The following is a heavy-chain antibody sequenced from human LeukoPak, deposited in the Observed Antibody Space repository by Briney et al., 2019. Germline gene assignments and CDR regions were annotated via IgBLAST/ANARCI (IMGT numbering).Heavy chain of an antibody. CDR1: GFTVSNNY. D-gene: IGHD4/OR15-4a*01. J-gene: IGHJ4*02. CDR3: ARDALTHCDY. V-gene: IGHV3-53*01. Sequence: GGSLRLSCAASGFTVSNNYMSWVRQAPGKGLEWVSVIHSGGSTYYADSVKGRCTISRDNSKNTLFLQMNNLRAEDTAVYYCARDALTHCDYWGQGTLVTVSS. CDR2: IHSGGST.